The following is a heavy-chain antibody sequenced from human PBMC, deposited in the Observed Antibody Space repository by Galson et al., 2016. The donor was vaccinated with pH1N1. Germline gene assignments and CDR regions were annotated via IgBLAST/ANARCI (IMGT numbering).Heavy chain of an antibody. D-gene: IGHD3-22*01. CDR1: GGTFGSFG. CDR3: AREDYYDTDLSDWYFDL. CDR2: IIPIFNTA. V-gene: IGHV1-69*13. Sequence: SVKVSCKASGGTFGSFGINWVRQAPGQGLEWMGGIIPIFNTAKYARNFQGRVTITADDSTTTAYMELSSLRSDDTAVYFCAREDYYDTDLSDWYFDLWGRGTLLTVSS. J-gene: IGHJ2*01.